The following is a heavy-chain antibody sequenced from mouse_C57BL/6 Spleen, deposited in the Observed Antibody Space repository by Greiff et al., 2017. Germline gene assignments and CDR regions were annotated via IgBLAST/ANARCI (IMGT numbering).Heavy chain of an antibody. J-gene: IGHJ3*01. D-gene: IGHD4-1*01. CDR1: GYTFTSYW. CDR3: ARNWDEFAY. V-gene: IGHV1-64*01. CDR2: IHPNSGST. Sequence: VQLQQPGAELVKPGASVKLSCKASGYTFTSYWMHWVKQRPGQGLEWIGMIHPNSGSTNYNEKFKSKATLTVDKSSSTAYMQLSSLTSEDSAVYYCARNWDEFAYWGQGTLVTFSA.